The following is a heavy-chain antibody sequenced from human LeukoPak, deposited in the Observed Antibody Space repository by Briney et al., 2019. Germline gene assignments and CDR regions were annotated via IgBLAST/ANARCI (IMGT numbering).Heavy chain of an antibody. D-gene: IGHD2-15*01. CDR3: ARDVSDIVVVVAATDY. V-gene: IGHV3-21*01. Sequence: PGGSLRLSCAASGFTFSSYGMNWVRQAPGKGLEWVSSISSSGTYIYYADSVKGRFTISRDNAKNSLYLQMNSLRAEDTAVYYCARDVSDIVVVVAATDYWGQGTLVTVSS. CDR1: GFTFSSYG. CDR2: ISSSGTYI. J-gene: IGHJ4*02.